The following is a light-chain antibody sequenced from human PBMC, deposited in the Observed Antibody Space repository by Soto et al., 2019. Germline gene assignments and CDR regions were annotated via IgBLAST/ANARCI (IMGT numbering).Light chain of an antibody. CDR3: SSYTTSNTRQIV. CDR2: DVS. V-gene: IGLV2-14*03. CDR1: SSDVGGYNY. J-gene: IGLJ1*01. Sequence: QSALTQPASVSGSPGQSITISCTGTSSDVGGYNYFSWYQQHPGKAPKLLIYDVSNRPSGISNRFSGSKSDNTASLTISGLQPEDEADYYGSSYTTSNTRQIVFGTGTKVTVL.